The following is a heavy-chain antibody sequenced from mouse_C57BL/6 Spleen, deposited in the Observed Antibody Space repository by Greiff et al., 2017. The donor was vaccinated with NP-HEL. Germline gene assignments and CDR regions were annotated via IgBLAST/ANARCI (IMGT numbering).Heavy chain of an antibody. CDR3: ARDHYYGSSSYYAMDY. V-gene: IGHV1-52*01. D-gene: IGHD1-1*01. CDR1: GYTFTSYW. Sequence: QVQLQQPGAELVRPGSSVKLSCKASGYTFTSYWMHWVKQRPIQGLEWIGNIDPSDSETHYNQKFKDKATLTVDKSSSTAYMQLSSLTSEDSAVYYCARDHYYGSSSYYAMDYWGQGTSVTVSS. CDR2: IDPSDSET. J-gene: IGHJ4*01.